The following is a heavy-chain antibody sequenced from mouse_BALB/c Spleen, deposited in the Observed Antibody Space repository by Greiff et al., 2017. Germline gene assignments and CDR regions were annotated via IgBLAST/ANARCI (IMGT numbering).Heavy chain of an antibody. Sequence: VKLQESGAELVRPGTSVKVSCKASGYAFTNYLIEWVKQRPGQGLEWIGVINPGSGGTNYNEKCKGKATLTADKSSSTAYMQLSSLTSDDSAVYFCARGDGNYWFAYWGQGTLVTVSA. J-gene: IGHJ3*01. D-gene: IGHD2-1*01. CDR3: ARGDGNYWFAY. CDR2: INPGSGGT. V-gene: IGHV1-54*01. CDR1: GYAFTNYL.